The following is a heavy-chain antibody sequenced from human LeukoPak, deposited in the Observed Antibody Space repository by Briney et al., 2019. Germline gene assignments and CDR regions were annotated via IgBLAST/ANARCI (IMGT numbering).Heavy chain of an antibody. J-gene: IGHJ4*02. CDR3: ARHRVYTSSSPLDY. V-gene: IGHV3-7*01. Sequence: GGSLRLSCAASGFTFSGYWMTWVRQAPGKGLEWVANIKQDGSEKYYVESVKGRFTISRDNAENSLHLQMNSLSAEDTAVYYCARHRVYTSSSPLDYWGQGTLVTVSA. D-gene: IGHD6-6*01. CDR2: IKQDGSEK. CDR1: GFTFSGYW.